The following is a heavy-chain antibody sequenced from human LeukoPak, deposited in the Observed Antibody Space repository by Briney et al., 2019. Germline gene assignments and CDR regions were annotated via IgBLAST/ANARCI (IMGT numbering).Heavy chain of an antibody. CDR2: IIPILGIA. CDR3: ARVTAGGDFDY. CDR1: GGTFSSYA. J-gene: IGHJ4*02. Sequence: SVKVSCKASGGTFSSYAISWVRQAPGQGLEWMGRIIPILGIANYAQKFQGRVTITADKSTSTAYMELSSLRSEDTAVYYCARVTAGGDFDYWGQGTLVTVSS. D-gene: IGHD6-13*01. V-gene: IGHV1-69*04.